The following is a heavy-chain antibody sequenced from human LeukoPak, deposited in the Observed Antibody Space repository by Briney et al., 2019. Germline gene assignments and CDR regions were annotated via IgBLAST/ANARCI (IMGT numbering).Heavy chain of an antibody. CDR3: ARGEQQLVPYYYYGMDV. CDR2: ISSSSSYI. J-gene: IGHJ6*02. V-gene: IGHV3-21*01. Sequence: GGSLRLSCAASGFTFSSYSMNWVRQAPGKGLEWVSSISSSSSYIYYADSVKGRFTISRDNAKNSLYLQMNSLRAEDTAVYYRARGEQQLVPYYYYGMDVWGQGTTVTVSS. D-gene: IGHD6-13*01. CDR1: GFTFSSYS.